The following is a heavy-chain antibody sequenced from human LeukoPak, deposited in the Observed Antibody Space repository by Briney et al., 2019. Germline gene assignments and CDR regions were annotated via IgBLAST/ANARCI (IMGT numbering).Heavy chain of an antibody. J-gene: IGHJ4*02. V-gene: IGHV4-59*08. D-gene: IGHD1-26*01. Sequence: SETLSLTCTVSGGSISSYYWSWIRQPPGKGLEWIGYIYYSGSTNYNPYLKSRVTISVDTSKNQFSLKLSSVTAADTAVYYCARLESSGSSDYWGQGTLVTVSS. CDR2: IYYSGST. CDR3: ARLESSGSSDY. CDR1: GGSISSYY.